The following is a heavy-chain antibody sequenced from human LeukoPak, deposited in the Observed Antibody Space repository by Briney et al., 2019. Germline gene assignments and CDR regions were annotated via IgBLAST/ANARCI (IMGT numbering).Heavy chain of an antibody. J-gene: IGHJ5*02. CDR2: ISYDGSSK. V-gene: IGHV3-30*03. CDR3: ARGDKQLLFNRNKGGFDP. Sequence: GGSLRLSCEASGFTFSSYGMGWVRQAPGKGLEWVTVISYDGSSKYYADSVKGRFTISRDNSKNTLYLQMNSLRPEDTAVYYCARGDKQLLFNRNKGGFDPWGQGALVTVSS. CDR1: GFTFSSYG. D-gene: IGHD1-14*01.